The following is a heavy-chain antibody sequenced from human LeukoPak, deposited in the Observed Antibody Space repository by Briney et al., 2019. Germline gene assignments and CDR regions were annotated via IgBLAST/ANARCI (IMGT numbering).Heavy chain of an antibody. Sequence: GESLKISCKGSGYSFTSYWIGWVRQMPGKGLEWMGIIYPDDSDTRYSPSFRGQVTISADKSISTAYLHLSSLEASDTAIYYCARPLEMATISNLYLWGQGTLVTVSS. V-gene: IGHV5-51*01. J-gene: IGHJ5*02. CDR1: GYSFTSYW. CDR2: IYPDDSDT. CDR3: ARPLEMATISNLYL. D-gene: IGHD5-24*01.